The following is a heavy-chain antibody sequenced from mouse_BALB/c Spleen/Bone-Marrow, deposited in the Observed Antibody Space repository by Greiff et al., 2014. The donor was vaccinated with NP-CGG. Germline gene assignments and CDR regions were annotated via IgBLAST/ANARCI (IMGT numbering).Heavy chain of an antibody. CDR3: NAHITTVSY. Sequence: EVQLQQSGAELARSGASVKLSCTASGFNIKDYYMHWVKQRPEQGLEWIGWIDPENGDTEYVPKFQGKATMTADTSSNTAYLQLSSLTSEDTAVYYCNAHITTVSYWGQGTTLTVSS. CDR1: GFNIKDYY. CDR2: IDPENGDT. D-gene: IGHD1-1*01. J-gene: IGHJ2*01. V-gene: IGHV14-4*02.